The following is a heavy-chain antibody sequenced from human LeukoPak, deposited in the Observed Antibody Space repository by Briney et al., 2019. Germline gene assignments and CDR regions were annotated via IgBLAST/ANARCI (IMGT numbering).Heavy chain of an antibody. CDR1: GYTFTSYG. J-gene: IGHJ6*03. D-gene: IGHD3-3*01. V-gene: IGHV1-18*01. CDR3: ARDGAGAPYYDFWSGYVLYYYYYYMDV. Sequence: ASVKVSCKASGYTFTSYGISWVRQAPGQGLEWMRWISAYNGHTNYAQKLQGRVTMTTDTSTSTAYMELRSLRSDDTAVYYCARDGAGAPYYDFWSGYVLYYYYYYMDVWGKGTTVTVSS. CDR2: ISAYNGHT.